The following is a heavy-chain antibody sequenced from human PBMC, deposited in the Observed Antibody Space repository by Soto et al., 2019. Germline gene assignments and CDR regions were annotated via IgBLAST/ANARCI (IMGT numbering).Heavy chain of an antibody. V-gene: IGHV1-46*01. J-gene: IGHJ6*01. Sequence: SVKVSCKASGYTLTPLYMHWVRQAPGQGLEWMGILNPSGGFTSKAQKFQGRVIMTRDTSTNTVYMELSSLRYEDTAVYYCAVPTLVSDYLSLYGWWPAPRVT. CDR1: GYTLTPLY. CDR2: LNPSGGFT. D-gene: IGHD3-9*01. CDR3: AVPTLVSDYLSLYG.